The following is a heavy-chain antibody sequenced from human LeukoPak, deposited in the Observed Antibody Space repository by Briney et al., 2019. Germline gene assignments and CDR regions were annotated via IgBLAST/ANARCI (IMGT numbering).Heavy chain of an antibody. CDR2: IIPIFGTA. CDR1: GGTFSSYA. D-gene: IGHD3-22*01. CDR3: ARESTDYYDTSGYYYGPIY. J-gene: IGHJ4*02. Sequence: GASVKVSCKASGGTFSSYAISWVRQAPGQGLEWMGGIIPIFGTANYAQKFQGRVTITADESTTTAYIELSSLRSEDTAVYYCARESTDYYDTSGYYYGPIYWGQGTLVTVSS. V-gene: IGHV1-69*13.